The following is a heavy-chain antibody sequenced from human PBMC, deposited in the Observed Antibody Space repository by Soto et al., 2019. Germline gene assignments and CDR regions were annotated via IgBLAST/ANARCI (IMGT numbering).Heavy chain of an antibody. Sequence: GESLKISCAASGFTFSTYIMNWVRQAPGKGLEWVSYISSSSSTIFYTDSVKGRFTVSRDNDKNSLYLQMNSLRAEDTDVYYCARDRITILNYFDYWGQGTLVTVSS. V-gene: IGHV3-48*01. CDR1: GFTFSTYI. CDR2: ISSSSSTI. J-gene: IGHJ4*02. CDR3: ARDRITILNYFDY. D-gene: IGHD3-9*01.